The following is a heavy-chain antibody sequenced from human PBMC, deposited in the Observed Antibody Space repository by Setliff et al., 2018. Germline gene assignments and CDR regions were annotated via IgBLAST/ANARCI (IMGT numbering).Heavy chain of an antibody. CDR3: GRDPHTPTVTTRGDY. J-gene: IGHJ4*02. D-gene: IGHD4-17*01. CDR1: GGSISSGSYY. CDR2: IYTSGST. V-gene: IGHV4-61*09. Sequence: PSETLSLTCTVSGGSISSGSYYWSWIRQPAGKGLEWIGHIYTSGSTNYNPSLESRVTISVDTSKNQFSLGLNSVTAADTAVYYCGRDPHTPTVTTRGDYWGQGTLVTVSS.